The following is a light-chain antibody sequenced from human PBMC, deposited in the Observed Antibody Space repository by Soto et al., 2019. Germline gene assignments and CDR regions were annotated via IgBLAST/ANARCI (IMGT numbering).Light chain of an antibody. CDR2: DAS. J-gene: IGKJ1*01. V-gene: IGKV3D-20*01. CDR1: QSVSGRY. Sequence: EIVLTQSPATLSLSPGERATLSCGASQSVSGRYLAWYQQKPGLAPRLLIYDASNRATGIPGRFSGSGSGTDFTLTISRLEPEDFAVYFCQQYGSSPRTFGQGTKVEI. CDR3: QQYGSSPRT.